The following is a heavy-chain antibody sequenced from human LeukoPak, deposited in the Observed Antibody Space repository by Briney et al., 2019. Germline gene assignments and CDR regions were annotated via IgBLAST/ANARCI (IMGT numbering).Heavy chain of an antibody. CDR1: GFTFSSYS. CDR3: ASSARLGVVSNWFDP. CDR2: ISSSSSYI. D-gene: IGHD3-3*01. Sequence: GGSLRLSCAASGFTFSSYSMNWVRQAPGKGLEWVSSISSSSSYIYYADSVKGRFTISRDNAKNSLYLQMNSLRAEDTAVYYCASSARLGVVSNWFDPWGQGTLVTVSS. J-gene: IGHJ5*02. V-gene: IGHV3-21*01.